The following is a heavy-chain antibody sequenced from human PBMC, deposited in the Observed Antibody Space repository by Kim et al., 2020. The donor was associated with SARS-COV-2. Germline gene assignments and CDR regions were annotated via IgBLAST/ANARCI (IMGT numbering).Heavy chain of an antibody. V-gene: IGHV4-59*01. CDR1: GGSISSYY. J-gene: IGHJ4*02. Sequence: SETLSLTCTVSGGSISSYYWSWIRQPPGKGLEWIGYIYYSGSTNYNPSLKSRVTISVDTSKNQFSLKLSSVTAADTAVYYCARGHGDFYYWGQGTLVTVSS. CDR3: ARGHGDFYY. CDR2: IYYSGST. D-gene: IGHD4-17*01.